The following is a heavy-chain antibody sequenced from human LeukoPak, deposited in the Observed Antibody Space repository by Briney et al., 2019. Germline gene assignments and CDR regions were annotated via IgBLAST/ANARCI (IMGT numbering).Heavy chain of an antibody. CDR2: INHSGST. J-gene: IGHJ3*02. CDR3: AGIVVIRPGAFDI. CDR1: GGSFSGYY. D-gene: IGHD3-22*01. Sequence: SETLSLTCAVYGGSFSGYYWSWIRQPPGKGLEWIGEINHSGSTYYNPSLKSRVTISVDTSKNQFSLKLSSVTAADTAVYYCAGIVVIRPGAFDIWGQGTMVTVSS. V-gene: IGHV4-34*01.